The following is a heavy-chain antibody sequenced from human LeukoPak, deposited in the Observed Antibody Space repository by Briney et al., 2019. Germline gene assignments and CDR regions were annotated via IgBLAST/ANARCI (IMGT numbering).Heavy chain of an antibody. CDR3: AKDMGPGIAAVGTNLYYNAMDV. Sequence: GGSLRLSWAASGFTFDDYGMHWVRQAPGKGLEGVSGISYNSGTIDYADSVKGRFTISRDNAKNSLYMQMNSLRAEDAALYYCAKDMGPGIAAVGTNLYYNAMDVWGQGTTVTVSS. J-gene: IGHJ6*02. D-gene: IGHD6-13*01. V-gene: IGHV3-9*01. CDR1: GFTFDDYG. CDR2: ISYNSGTI.